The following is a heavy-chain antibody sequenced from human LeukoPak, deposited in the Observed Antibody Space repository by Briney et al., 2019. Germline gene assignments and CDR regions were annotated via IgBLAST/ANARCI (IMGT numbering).Heavy chain of an antibody. J-gene: IGHJ4*02. CDR2: MNPNSGNT. V-gene: IGHV1-8*01. CDR3: ARGRATSDY. Sequence: ASVKVSCKASGYTFTSCDINWVRHGPRQGLEWMGWMNPNSGNTGYAQKFQGRVTMTRNTSINTAYMELSSLRSEDTAVYYCARGRATSDYWGQGTLVTVSS. CDR1: GYTFTSCD. D-gene: IGHD1-26*01.